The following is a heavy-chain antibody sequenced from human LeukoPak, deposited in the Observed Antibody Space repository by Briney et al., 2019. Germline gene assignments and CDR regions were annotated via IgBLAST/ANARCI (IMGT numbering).Heavy chain of an antibody. CDR2: VKSKSDGGTI. J-gene: IGHJ4*02. D-gene: IGHD6-19*01. V-gene: IGHV3-15*01. CDR1: GFTLSSYS. Sequence: GGSLRLSCAASGFTLSSYSMNWVRQAPGKGLEWVGRVKSKSDGGTIDYGAPVKGRFTISRDDSKNMLYLQMNSLQTEDTAVYYCTTDRGIAVRPLFDYWGQGTLVTVSS. CDR3: TTDRGIAVRPLFDY.